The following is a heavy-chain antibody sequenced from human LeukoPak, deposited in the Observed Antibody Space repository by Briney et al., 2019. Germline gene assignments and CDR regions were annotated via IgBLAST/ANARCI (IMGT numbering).Heavy chain of an antibody. D-gene: IGHD3-3*01. V-gene: IGHV1-18*01. Sequence: AASVKVSCKASGYTFTSYGISWVRQAPGQGLEWMGWISAYNGNTNYAQKLQGRVTMTTDTSTSTAYMELRSLRSDDTAVYYCARVTYYYDFWSGQSPREYNRFDPWGQGTLVTVSS. J-gene: IGHJ5*02. CDR1: GYTFTSYG. CDR2: ISAYNGNT. CDR3: ARVTYYYDFWSGQSPREYNRFDP.